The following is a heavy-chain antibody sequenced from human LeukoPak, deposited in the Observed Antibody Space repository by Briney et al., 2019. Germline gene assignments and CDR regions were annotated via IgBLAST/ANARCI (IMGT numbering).Heavy chain of an antibody. D-gene: IGHD2-15*01. Sequence: ASVKVSCKASGGTFSSYAISWGRQAPGQGLEWMGGIIPIFGTANYAQKFQGRVTITADESTSTAYMELSSLRSEDTAGYYCARGRLPGYCSGGSCRATGAFDICGQGTMVTVSS. J-gene: IGHJ3*02. CDR1: GGTFSSYA. CDR2: IIPIFGTA. CDR3: ARGRLPGYCSGGSCRATGAFDI. V-gene: IGHV1-69*13.